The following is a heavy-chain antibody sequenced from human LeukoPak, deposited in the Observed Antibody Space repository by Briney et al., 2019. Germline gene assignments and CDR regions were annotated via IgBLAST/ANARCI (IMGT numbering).Heavy chain of an antibody. J-gene: IGHJ5*02. CDR1: GFTFDDYG. V-gene: IGHV3-20*04. CDR3: ARGNGYSSSWYSDNWFDP. CDR2: INWNGGST. D-gene: IGHD6-13*01. Sequence: GGSLRLSCAASGFTFDDYGMSWVRQAPGKGLEWVSGINWNGGSTGYADSVKGRFTISRDNAKNSLYLQMNSLRAEDTALYYCARGNGYSSSWYSDNWFDPWGQGTLVTVSS.